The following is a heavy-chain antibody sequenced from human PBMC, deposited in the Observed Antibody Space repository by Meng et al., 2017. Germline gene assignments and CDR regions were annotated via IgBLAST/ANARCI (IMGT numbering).Heavy chain of an antibody. CDR1: GYSLTSYW. CDR3: ARCGEEMATITGYYYYGMDV. V-gene: IGHV5-51*01. CDR2: IYPGYSDT. J-gene: IGHJ6*02. Sequence: GESLKIPCKGSGYSLTSYWIGWVRQMPGKGLEWMGIIYPGYSDTRYSPSFQGQVTISVDKSISTAYLQWSSLKASDTAMYYCARCGEEMATITGYYYYGMDVWGQGTTVTVSS. D-gene: IGHD5-24*01.